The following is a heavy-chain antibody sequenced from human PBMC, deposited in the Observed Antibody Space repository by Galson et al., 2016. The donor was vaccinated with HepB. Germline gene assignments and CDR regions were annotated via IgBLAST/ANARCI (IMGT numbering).Heavy chain of an antibody. CDR2: IRHDGDTT. Sequence: SLRLSCAASGFTFSGYSMTWVRQAPGKGLEWVSTIRHDGDTTYYADSVKGRFTISRDNSKNTLYLQMNSLRAEDTAVYYCAKLVPSCPATACQDFWGQGALVTVSS. CDR1: GFTFSGYS. CDR3: AKLVPSCPATACQDF. V-gene: IGHV3-23*01. J-gene: IGHJ4*02. D-gene: IGHD2-15*01.